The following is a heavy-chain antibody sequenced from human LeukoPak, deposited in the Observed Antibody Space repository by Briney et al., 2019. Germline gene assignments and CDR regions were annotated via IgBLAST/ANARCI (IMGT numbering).Heavy chain of an antibody. V-gene: IGHV3-66*02. CDR3: AREDNSDDSSGYFDY. CDR2: IYSGGST. Sequence: GGSLRLSCAASGFTVSSNYMSWVRQAPGKGLEWVSVIYSGGSTYYADSVKGRFTISRDNSKNTLYLQMNSLRAEDTAVYYCAREDNSDDSSGYFDYWGQGTLVTVSS. D-gene: IGHD3-22*01. CDR1: GFTVSSNY. J-gene: IGHJ4*02.